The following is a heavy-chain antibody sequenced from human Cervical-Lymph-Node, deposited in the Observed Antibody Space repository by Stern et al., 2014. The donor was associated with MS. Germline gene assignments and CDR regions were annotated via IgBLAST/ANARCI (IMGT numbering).Heavy chain of an antibody. V-gene: IGHV3-30-3*01. Sequence: VQLVESGGGVVQPGRSLRLSCATSGFTFGRHSMHWVRQVPGKGLEWVAIISYDGSSQHYADSVKGRFTISRDNSNNTLYLQMNSLRIEDTAMYYCARPAAARYFDYWGQGSQVTVPS. CDR3: ARPAAARYFDY. CDR1: GFTFGRHS. CDR2: ISYDGSSQ. D-gene: IGHD6-25*01. J-gene: IGHJ4*02.